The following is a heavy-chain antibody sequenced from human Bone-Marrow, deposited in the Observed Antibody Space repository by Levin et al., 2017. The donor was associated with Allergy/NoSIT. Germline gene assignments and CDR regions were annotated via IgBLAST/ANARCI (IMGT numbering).Heavy chain of an antibody. V-gene: IGHV3-30*04. CDR2: ISYDGSNK. Sequence: GESLKISCAASGFTFSSYAMHWVRQAPGKGLEWVAVISYDGSNKYYADSVKGRFTISRDNSKNTLYLQMNSLRAEDTAVYYCAREGNYDFWSGYYPNTPGFDYWGQGTLVTVSS. CDR1: GFTFSSYA. J-gene: IGHJ4*02. CDR3: AREGNYDFWSGYYPNTPGFDY. D-gene: IGHD3-3*01.